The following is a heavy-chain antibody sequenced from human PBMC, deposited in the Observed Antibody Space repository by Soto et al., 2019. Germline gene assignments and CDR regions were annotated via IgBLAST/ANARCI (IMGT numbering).Heavy chain of an antibody. V-gene: IGHV1-2*02. CDR1: GYTFTGCY. CDR3: ARGSSSWFLDLTLDI. J-gene: IGHJ3*02. CDR2: INPNSGGT. Sequence: ASVNVSCKSSGYTFTGCYIHWVRQAPGQGLECMGWINPNSGGTNYAQKFQGRVTMTRDTSISTAYMELSRLRSDDTAVYYCARGSSSWFLDLTLDIWGQGTMVTVSS. D-gene: IGHD6-13*01.